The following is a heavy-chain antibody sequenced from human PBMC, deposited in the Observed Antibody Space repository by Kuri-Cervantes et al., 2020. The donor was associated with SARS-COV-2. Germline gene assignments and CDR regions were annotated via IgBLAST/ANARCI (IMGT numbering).Heavy chain of an antibody. CDR3: ARGSSSWSVGGYAFDI. CDR1: GFTFSSYG. D-gene: IGHD6-13*01. CDR2: IRHDGSNK. V-gene: IGHV3-30*02. Sequence: GGSLRLSCAASGFTFSSYGMHWVRQAPGKGLEWVAFIRHDGSNKYYADSVKGRFTISRDNSKSTLYLQMNSLRAEDTAVYYCARGSSSWSVGGYAFDIWGQGTMVTVSS. J-gene: IGHJ3*02.